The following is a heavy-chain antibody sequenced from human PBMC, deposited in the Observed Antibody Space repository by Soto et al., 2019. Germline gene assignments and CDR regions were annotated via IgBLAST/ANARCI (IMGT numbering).Heavy chain of an antibody. CDR2: IFHSGNT. V-gene: IGHV4-4*02. J-gene: IGHJ6*03. CDR3: ARDKDYYYYYMDV. CDR1: SGSIGTTNW. Sequence: SETLSLTCAVSSGSIGTTNWWSWVRQTPGKGLEWIGEIFHSGNTYYNPSLASRVTISVDTSKNQFSLKLSSVTAADTAVYYCARDKDYYYYYMDVWGKGTTVTVSS.